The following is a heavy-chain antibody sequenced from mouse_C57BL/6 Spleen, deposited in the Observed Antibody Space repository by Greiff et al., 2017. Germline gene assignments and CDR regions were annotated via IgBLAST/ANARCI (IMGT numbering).Heavy chain of an antibody. J-gene: IGHJ2*01. V-gene: IGHV1-55*01. CDR1: GYTFTSYW. Sequence: VQLQQPGAELVKPGASVKMSCKASGYTFTSYWITWVKQRPGQGLEWIGDIYPGSGSTNYNEKFKSKATLTVDTSSSTAYMQLSSLTSEDSAVYYCARTTVVDTGFDYWGQGTTLTVSS. CDR3: ARTTVVDTGFDY. CDR2: IYPGSGST. D-gene: IGHD1-1*01.